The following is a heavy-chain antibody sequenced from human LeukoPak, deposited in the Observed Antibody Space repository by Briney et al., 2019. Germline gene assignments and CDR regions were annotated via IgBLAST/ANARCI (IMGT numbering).Heavy chain of an antibody. V-gene: IGHV4-34*01. CDR2: INHSGST. D-gene: IGHD3-22*01. Sequence: PSETLSLTCAVYGGSFSGYYWSWIRQPPGKGLEWIGEINHSGSTNYNPSLKSRVTISVDTSKNQFSLKLSSVTAADTAVYYCARDRTYYYDSSGYYEDWGQGTLVTVSS. CDR3: ARDRTYYYDSSGYYED. CDR1: GGSFSGYY. J-gene: IGHJ4*02.